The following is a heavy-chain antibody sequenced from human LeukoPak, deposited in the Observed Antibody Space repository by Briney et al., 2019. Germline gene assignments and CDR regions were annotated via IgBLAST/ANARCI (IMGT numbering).Heavy chain of an antibody. Sequence: GGSLRLSCAASGFTFSVYGMHWVRQAPGKGLEWVAAISRDGSNEYYADSVKDRFTISRDNSKNTLYLQMNSLRAEDTAVYYCFAGYYDSSGSYFDYWGQGSLVTVSS. CDR1: GFTFSVYG. D-gene: IGHD3-22*01. V-gene: IGHV3-30*03. J-gene: IGHJ4*02. CDR3: FAGYYDSSGSYFDY. CDR2: ISRDGSNE.